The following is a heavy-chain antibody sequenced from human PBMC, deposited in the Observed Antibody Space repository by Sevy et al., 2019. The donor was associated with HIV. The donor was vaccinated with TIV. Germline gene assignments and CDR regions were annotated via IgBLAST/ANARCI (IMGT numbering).Heavy chain of an antibody. D-gene: IGHD3-16*01. CDR2: IGAYNGNR. J-gene: IGHJ5*02. V-gene: IGHV1-18*01. Sequence: ASVKVSCKASGYTLSAYGISWVRQAPGQGLEWMGWIGAYNGNRKYAQKFQDRITMTTDTSTSTAYMELRSLRSDDTAVYFCARLSTARGESNWFDPWGQGTLVTVSS. CDR1: GYTLSAYG. CDR3: ARLSTARGESNWFDP.